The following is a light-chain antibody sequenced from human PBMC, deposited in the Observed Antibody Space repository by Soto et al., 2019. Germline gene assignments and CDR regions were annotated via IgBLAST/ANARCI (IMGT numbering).Light chain of an antibody. CDR2: GAS. CDR3: QQYGSSPPWT. Sequence: EIVLTQSPGTLSLSPGERATLSCRASQSVSSSFLAWYQQTPGQAPRLLIYGASIRATGIPDRFSGSGSGTDFTLTISRLEPEDFAVYYCQQYGSSPPWTFGQGTKVEIK. CDR1: QSVSSSF. V-gene: IGKV3-20*01. J-gene: IGKJ1*01.